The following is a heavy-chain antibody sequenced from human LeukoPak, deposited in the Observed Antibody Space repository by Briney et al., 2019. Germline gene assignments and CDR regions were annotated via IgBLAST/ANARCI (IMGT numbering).Heavy chain of an antibody. CDR3: ASDWGLSQLEYCSNTNCYMGAFDI. CDR1: GYTFTRYY. V-gene: IGHV1-2*02. CDR2: INPNSGGT. Sequence: GASVKVSCKASGYTFTRYYIHWVRQAPGQGLEWMGWINPNSGGTNYAQKFQGRVTMTRDTSISTAYMELSRLRSDDTAVYYCASDWGLSQLEYCSNTNCYMGAFDIWGQGTMVTVSS. J-gene: IGHJ3*02. D-gene: IGHD2-2*02.